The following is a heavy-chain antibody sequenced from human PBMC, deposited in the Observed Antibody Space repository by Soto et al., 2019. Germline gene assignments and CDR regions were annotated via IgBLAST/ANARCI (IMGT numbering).Heavy chain of an antibody. CDR3: NGRGIRTEGAFDI. V-gene: IGHV3-9*01. Sequence: DVQLVESGGGLVQPGRSLRLSCAASGFTFDDYAMHWVRQAPGKGLEWVSGISWNSGSIGYADSVKGRFTISRDNAKNSLYLQMNSLRAEDTALYYCNGRGIRTEGAFDIWGQGTMVTVSS. CDR2: ISWNSGSI. CDR1: GFTFDDYA. J-gene: IGHJ3*02. D-gene: IGHD3-10*01.